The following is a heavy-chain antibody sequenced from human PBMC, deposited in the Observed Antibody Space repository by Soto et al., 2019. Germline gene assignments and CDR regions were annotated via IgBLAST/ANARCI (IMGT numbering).Heavy chain of an antibody. Sequence: ASVKVSCKVSGYTLTELSMHWVRQAPGKGHEWMGGFDPEDGETIYAQKFQGRVTMTEDTSTDTAYMELSSLRSEDTAVFFYEKTAYDILTGSHWFDPWGQGTLVTVSS. D-gene: IGHD3-9*01. V-gene: IGHV1-24*01. CDR1: GYTLTELS. CDR3: EKTAYDILTGSHWFDP. CDR2: FDPEDGET. J-gene: IGHJ5*02.